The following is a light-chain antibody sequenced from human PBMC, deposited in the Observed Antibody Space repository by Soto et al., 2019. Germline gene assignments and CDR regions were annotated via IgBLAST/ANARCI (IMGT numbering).Light chain of an antibody. J-gene: IGLJ3*02. CDR3: SSYTSSGTWV. CDR2: QVS. CDR1: SSDVGSYNR. Sequence: QSALTQHPSVSGSPGQSVTISCTGTSSDVGSYNRVSWYQQPPGTAPKLMSCQVSNRPSGVPDRFSGSKSGNTASLTISGLQAEDEADYYCSSYTSSGTWVFGGGTKLTVL. V-gene: IGLV2-18*02.